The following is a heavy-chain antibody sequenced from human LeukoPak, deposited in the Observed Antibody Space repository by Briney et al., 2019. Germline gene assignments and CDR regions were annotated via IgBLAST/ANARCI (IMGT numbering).Heavy chain of an antibody. CDR1: GGSFSGYY. Sequence: SETLSLTCAVYGGSFSGYYWSWIRQPPGKGLEWIGEINHSGSTNYNPSLKSRVTISVDTSKNQFSLKLSSVTAADTAVYYCAVDTAMVSPFDAFDIWGQGTMVTVSS. D-gene: IGHD5-18*01. CDR3: AVDTAMVSPFDAFDI. V-gene: IGHV4-34*01. CDR2: INHSGST. J-gene: IGHJ3*02.